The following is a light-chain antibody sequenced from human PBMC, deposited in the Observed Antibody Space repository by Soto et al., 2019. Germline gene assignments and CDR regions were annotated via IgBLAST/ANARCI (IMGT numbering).Light chain of an antibody. V-gene: IGKV3-20*01. CDR1: QSVSSSY. CDR2: GAS. CDR3: QQYGSSLWT. Sequence: EVVMTQSPDTLSVSPVETVTLSCMASQSVSSSYLAWYQQKPGQAPRLLIYGASSRATGIPDRFSGSGSGADFTLTISRLEPEDFAVYYCQQYGSSLWTFGQGTKVDIK. J-gene: IGKJ1*01.